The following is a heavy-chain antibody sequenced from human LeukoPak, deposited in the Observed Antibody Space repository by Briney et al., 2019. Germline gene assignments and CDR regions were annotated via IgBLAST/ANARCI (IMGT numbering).Heavy chain of an antibody. J-gene: IGHJ4*02. D-gene: IGHD3-10*01. Sequence: ASVKVSCKASGGTFSSYAISWVRQAPGQGLEWMGRIIPILGIANYAQKSQGRVTITADKSTSTAYMELSSLRSEDTAVYYCAREKGAKDYYGSGSYSYWGQGTLVTVSS. CDR1: GGTFSSYA. V-gene: IGHV1-69*04. CDR2: IIPILGIA. CDR3: AREKGAKDYYGSGSYSY.